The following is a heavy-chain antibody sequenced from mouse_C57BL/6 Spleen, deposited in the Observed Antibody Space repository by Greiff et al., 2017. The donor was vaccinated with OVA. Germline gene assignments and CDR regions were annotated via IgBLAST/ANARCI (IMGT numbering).Heavy chain of an antibody. CDR1: GFNIKDYY. Sequence: EVMLVESGAELVKPGASVKLSCTASGFNIKDYYMHWVKQRTEQGLEWIGRIDPEDGETKYAPKFQGKATITADTSSNTAYLQLSSLTSEDTAVYYCAPNWEGAWFAYWGQGTLVTVSA. D-gene: IGHD4-1*01. V-gene: IGHV14-2*01. J-gene: IGHJ3*01. CDR2: IDPEDGET. CDR3: APNWEGAWFAY.